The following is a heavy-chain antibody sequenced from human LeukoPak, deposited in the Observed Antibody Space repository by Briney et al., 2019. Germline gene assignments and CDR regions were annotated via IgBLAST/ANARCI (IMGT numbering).Heavy chain of an antibody. J-gene: IGHJ5*01. Sequence: GRSLRLSCAASGFTFSSYGMHWVRQAPGKGLEWVAVIWYDGSNKYYADSVKGRFTISRDNSKNTLYLQMNSLRAEDTAVYYCARDYTVTGPNWFDSWGQGTLVTVSS. CDR2: IWYDGSNK. CDR1: GFTFSSYG. D-gene: IGHD4-17*01. V-gene: IGHV3-33*01. CDR3: ARDYTVTGPNWFDS.